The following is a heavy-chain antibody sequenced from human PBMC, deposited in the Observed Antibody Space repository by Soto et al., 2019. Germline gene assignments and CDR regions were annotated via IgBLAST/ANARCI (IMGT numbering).Heavy chain of an antibody. D-gene: IGHD2-2*01. Sequence: QVQLQQWGAGLLKPSETLSLTCAVYGGSFSGYYWSWIRQPPGKGLEWIGEINHSGSTNYNPSLKSRVTISVDTSKNQFYLKLSSVTAADTAVYYCARGWRYCSSTSCYAQYGDRIFDYWGQGTLVTVSS. V-gene: IGHV4-34*01. CDR2: INHSGST. CDR3: ARGWRYCSSTSCYAQYGDRIFDY. J-gene: IGHJ4*02. CDR1: GGSFSGYY.